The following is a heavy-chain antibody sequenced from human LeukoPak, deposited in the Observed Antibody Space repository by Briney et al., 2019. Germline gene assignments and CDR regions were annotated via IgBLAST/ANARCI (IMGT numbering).Heavy chain of an antibody. CDR2: FDPEDGET. CDR1: GYTLTEIS. Sequence: ASVKVSCKVSGYTLTEISMHWVRQAPGKGLEWMGGFDPEDGETIYAQKFQGRVTMTTDTSTSTAYMELRSLRSDDTAVYYCARVDYYYYGMDVWGQGTTVTVSS. V-gene: IGHV1-24*01. J-gene: IGHJ6*02. CDR3: ARVDYYYYGMDV.